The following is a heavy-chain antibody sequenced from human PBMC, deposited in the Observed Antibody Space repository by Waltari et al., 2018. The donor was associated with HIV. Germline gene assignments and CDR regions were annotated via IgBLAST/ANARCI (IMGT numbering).Heavy chain of an antibody. CDR2: ISSSGGTT. J-gene: IGHJ4*02. CDR1: GFSFSSYA. Sequence: EVQLLESGGGLVQPGGSLRLSCAASGFSFSSYAMSWVRQAAGKGLEWVSTISSSGGTTDYADSVKGRFTISRDNSKSTLYVQMNSLRAEDTAVYYCAKSLVGSISGVDYWGQGTLVTVSS. CDR3: AKSLVGSISGVDY. V-gene: IGHV3-23*01. D-gene: IGHD1-26*01.